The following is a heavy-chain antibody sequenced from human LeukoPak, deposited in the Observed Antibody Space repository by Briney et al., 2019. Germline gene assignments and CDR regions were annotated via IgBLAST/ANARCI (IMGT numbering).Heavy chain of an antibody. V-gene: IGHV4-39*07. CDR3: ARDPWYYYGSGSYYKDY. CDR1: GDSISSSSSY. D-gene: IGHD3-10*01. J-gene: IGHJ4*02. Sequence: SETLSLTCTVSGDSISSSSSYWGWIRQPPGKGLEWIGSIYYSGSTYYNTSLKSRVTMSVDTSKNQFSLKLSSVTAADTAVYYCARDPWYYYGSGSYYKDYWGQGTLVTVSS. CDR2: IYYSGST.